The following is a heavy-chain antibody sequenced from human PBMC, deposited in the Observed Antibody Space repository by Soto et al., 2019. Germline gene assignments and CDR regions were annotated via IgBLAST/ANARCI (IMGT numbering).Heavy chain of an antibody. Sequence: EVQLVESGGGLIQPGGSLRLSCAASGITVSSNYMSWVHQAPGKGLEWVSVIYSGGSTYYADSVKGRFTISRDNSKNTLYLQMNSLRAEDTAVYYCARDRVESGYPEYFQHWGQGTLVTVSS. J-gene: IGHJ1*01. CDR3: ARDRVESGYPEYFQH. D-gene: IGHD3-22*01. CDR2: IYSGGST. CDR1: GITVSSNY. V-gene: IGHV3-53*01.